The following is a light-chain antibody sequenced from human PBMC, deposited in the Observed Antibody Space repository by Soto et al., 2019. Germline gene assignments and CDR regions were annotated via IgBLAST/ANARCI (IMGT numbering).Light chain of an antibody. CDR2: AAS. CDR3: QQSDSRPWT. V-gene: IGKV1-39*01. CDR1: QSISGY. Sequence: IQMTQSPSSLSASVGDRVTITCRASQSISGYLNWYQQKSGQAPKLLMYAASTLQSGVPSRFSGSGSATDFTLTISSLQPEDSATYYCQQSDSRPWTFGQGTKVDIK. J-gene: IGKJ1*01.